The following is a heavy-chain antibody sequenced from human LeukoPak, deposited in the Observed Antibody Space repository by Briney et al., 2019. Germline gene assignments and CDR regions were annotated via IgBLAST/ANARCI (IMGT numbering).Heavy chain of an antibody. V-gene: IGHV1-18*01. Sequence: ASVKVSCKASGYTFTSYGISWVRQAPGQGLEWMGWISAYNGNTNYAQKLQGRVTMTTDTSTSTAYMELRSLRSDDTAVYYCARESRSSTSCYRLYYYYGMDVWGQGTTVTVSS. CDR3: ARESRSSTSCYRLYYYYGMDV. J-gene: IGHJ6*02. D-gene: IGHD2-2*01. CDR1: GYTFTSYG. CDR2: ISAYNGNT.